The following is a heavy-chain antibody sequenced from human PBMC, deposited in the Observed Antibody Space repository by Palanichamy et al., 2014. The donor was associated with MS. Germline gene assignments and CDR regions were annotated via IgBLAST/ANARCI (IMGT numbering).Heavy chain of an antibody. D-gene: IGHD3-3*01. CDR2: ISAYNGNT. CDR3: ARVPRGTIFGVVINSAFDI. Sequence: QVQLVQSGAEVKKPGASVKVSCKASGYTFTSYGISWVRQAPGQGLEWMGWISAYNGNTNYAQKLQGRVTMTTDTSTSTAYMELRSLRSDDTAVYYCARVPRGTIFGVVINSAFDIWGQGTMVTVSS. V-gene: IGHV1-18*04. CDR1: GYTFTSYG. J-gene: IGHJ3*02.